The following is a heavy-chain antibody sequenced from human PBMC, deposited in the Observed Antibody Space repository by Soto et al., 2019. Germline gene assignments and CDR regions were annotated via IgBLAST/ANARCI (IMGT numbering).Heavy chain of an antibody. CDR2: MNPNSGNT. Sequence: QVQLVQSGAEVKKPGASVKVSCKASGYTFTSYDINWVRQATGQGLEYLGWMNPNSGNTAYVQKFQGRVTMTWDTSITKANMELSSLRSEDTAVYFCARGIKYGAYSRWFDPWGQGTLVTVSS. CDR1: GYTFTSYD. J-gene: IGHJ5*02. V-gene: IGHV1-8*01. D-gene: IGHD4-17*01. CDR3: ARGIKYGAYSRWFDP.